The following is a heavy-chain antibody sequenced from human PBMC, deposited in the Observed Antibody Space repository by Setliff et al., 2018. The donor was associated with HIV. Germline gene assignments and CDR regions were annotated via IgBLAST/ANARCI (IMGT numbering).Heavy chain of an antibody. D-gene: IGHD3-3*01. V-gene: IGHV3-74*01. CDR2: INNDGSST. CDR3: ARVVYDFWSGYYGPYYYMDV. J-gene: IGHJ6*03. Sequence: GSLRLSCEASGFTVSSYWMHWVRQAPGKGLVWVSRINNDGSSTTYADSVKCRFTISKDIAKNTLNLQMNSLRAEDTAIYYCARVVYDFWSGYYGPYYYMDVWGKGTTVTVSS. CDR1: GFTVSSYW.